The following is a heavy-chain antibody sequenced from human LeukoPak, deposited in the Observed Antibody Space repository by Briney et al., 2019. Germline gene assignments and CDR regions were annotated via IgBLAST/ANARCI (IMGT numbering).Heavy chain of an antibody. CDR3: ARGVAPITMIVVVIGDAFDI. V-gene: IGHV4-34*01. CDR2: INHSGST. D-gene: IGHD3-22*01. Sequence: SETLSLTCAVYGGSFSGYYWSWIRQPPGKGLEWIGEINHSGSTNYNPSLKSRVTISVDTSKNQFSPKLSSVTAADTAVYYCARGVAPITMIVVVIGDAFDIWGQGPMVTVSS. J-gene: IGHJ3*02. CDR1: GGSFSGYY.